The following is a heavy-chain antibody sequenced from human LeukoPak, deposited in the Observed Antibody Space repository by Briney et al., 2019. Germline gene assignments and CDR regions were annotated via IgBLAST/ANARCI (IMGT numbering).Heavy chain of an antibody. Sequence: SETLSLTCAVYGGSFSGYYWSWIRQPPGKGLEWIGEINHSGSTNYNPSLKSRVTVSVDTSKNQFSLKLSSVTAADTAVYYCARGSLLYYYYGMDVWGQGTTVTVSS. CDR1: GGSFSGYY. CDR2: INHSGST. D-gene: IGHD1-26*01. J-gene: IGHJ6*02. CDR3: ARGSLLYYYYGMDV. V-gene: IGHV4-34*01.